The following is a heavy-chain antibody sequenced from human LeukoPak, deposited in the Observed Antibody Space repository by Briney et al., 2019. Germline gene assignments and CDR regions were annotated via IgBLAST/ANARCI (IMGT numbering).Heavy chain of an antibody. Sequence: GGSLRLSCAASGFTFSRYGMHWVRQAPGKGLEWVAVISYDGSNKYYADSVKGRFTISRDNSKNTLYLQMNSLRAEDTAVYYCAKVGHLQLVLDYWGQGTLVTVSS. J-gene: IGHJ4*02. CDR1: GFTFSRYG. CDR3: AKVGHLQLVLDY. CDR2: ISYDGSNK. V-gene: IGHV3-30*18. D-gene: IGHD6-13*01.